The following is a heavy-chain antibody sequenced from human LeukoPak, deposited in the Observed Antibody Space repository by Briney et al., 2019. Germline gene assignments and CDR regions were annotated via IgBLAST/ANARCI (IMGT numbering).Heavy chain of an antibody. V-gene: IGHV3-23*01. D-gene: IGHD3-16*02. CDR2: ISGSATNK. J-gene: IGHJ4*02. CDR1: GFTFSSYA. CDR3: AKDRNYPNFDY. Sequence: GGSLRLSCVAPGFTFSSYAMSWVRQAPGKGLEWVSTISGSATNKYYADSVKGRFTISRDNSKNTLYLQMNSLRAEDTAVYYCAKDRNYPNFDYWGQGTLVTVSS.